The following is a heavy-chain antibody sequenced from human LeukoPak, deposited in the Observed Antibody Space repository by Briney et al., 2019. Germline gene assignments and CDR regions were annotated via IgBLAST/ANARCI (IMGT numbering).Heavy chain of an antibody. V-gene: IGHV3-7*03. D-gene: IGHD2-21*02. CDR2: INRDGSKN. CDR3: ARDSSPYCGDDCYFDAFDL. Sequence: GGSLRLSCAASEFSFGSYWMTWVRHAPGKGLGWVANINRDGSKNHFVDSVKGRFTISRDNAKHFLYLQMNSLRAEDTAVYFCARDSSPYCGDDCYFDAFDLWGQGTMVTVSS. J-gene: IGHJ3*01. CDR1: EFSFGSYW.